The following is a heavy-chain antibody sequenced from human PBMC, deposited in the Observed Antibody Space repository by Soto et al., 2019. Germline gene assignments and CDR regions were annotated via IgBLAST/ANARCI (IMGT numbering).Heavy chain of an antibody. V-gene: IGHV3-30-3*01. J-gene: IGHJ4*02. CDR1: GFTFSSYA. Sequence: GWSLRLSCAASGFTFSSYAMHWVRQAPGKGLEWVAVISYDGSNKYYADSVKGRFTISRDNSKNTLYLQMNSLRAEDTAVYYCARDAADLSSGYVPVYWYFDYWGQGTLVTVSS. CDR3: ARDAADLSSGYVPVYWYFDY. D-gene: IGHD3-22*01. CDR2: ISYDGSNK.